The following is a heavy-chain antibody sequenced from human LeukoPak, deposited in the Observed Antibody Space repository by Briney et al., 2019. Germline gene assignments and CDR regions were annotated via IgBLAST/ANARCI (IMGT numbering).Heavy chain of an antibody. CDR2: ISSVTT. Sequence: GGPLRHSCAASAFTISTSGMSWGRQGPGKGLESVSSISSVTTYYATSVKGRFTISRDNSKNTVSLQMHSLRAEDTAVYYCAKWVYHSGNYWGQGTLVTVSS. CDR1: AFTISTSG. V-gene: IGHV3-23*01. CDR3: AKWVYHSGNY. D-gene: IGHD3-10*01. J-gene: IGHJ4*02.